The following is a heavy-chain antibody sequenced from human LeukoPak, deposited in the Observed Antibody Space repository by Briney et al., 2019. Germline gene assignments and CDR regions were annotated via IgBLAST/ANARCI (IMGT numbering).Heavy chain of an antibody. CDR1: GFTFSSYS. J-gene: IGHJ4*02. V-gene: IGHV3-21*01. D-gene: IGHD3-22*01. CDR3: ARERSRDYYDSSGYYYGY. CDR2: ISSSSSYI. Sequence: PGGSLRLSCAASGFTFSSYSMNWVRQAPGKGLEWVSSISSSSSYIYYADSVKGRFTISRDNAKNSLYLQMNSLRDEDTAVYYCARERSRDYYDSSGYYYGYWGQGTLVTVSS.